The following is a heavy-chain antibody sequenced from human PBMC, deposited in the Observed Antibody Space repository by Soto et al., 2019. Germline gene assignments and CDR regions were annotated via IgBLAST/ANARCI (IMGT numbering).Heavy chain of an antibody. Sequence: GGSLRLSCTASGFTFGDYAMSWVRQAPGKGLEWVGFIRSKAYGGTTEYAASVKGRFTISRDDSKSIAYLQMNSLKTEDTAVYYCTRDPSSGYYPEYFRHWGQGTLVTVSS. CDR2: IRSKAYGGTT. CDR1: GFTFGDYA. D-gene: IGHD3-22*01. CDR3: TRDPSSGYYPEYFRH. J-gene: IGHJ1*01. V-gene: IGHV3-49*04.